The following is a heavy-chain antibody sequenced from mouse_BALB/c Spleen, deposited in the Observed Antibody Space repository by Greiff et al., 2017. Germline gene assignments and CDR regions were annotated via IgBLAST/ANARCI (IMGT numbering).Heavy chain of an antibody. V-gene: IGHV1-77*01. J-gene: IGHJ3*01. D-gene: IGHD2-1*01. CDR3: ARNPWFAY. CDR1: GYTFTDYY. Sequence: QVQLQQSGAELARPGASVKLSCKASGYTFTDYYINWVKQRTGQGLEWIGEIYPGSGNTYYNEKFKGKATLTADKSSSTAYMQLSSLTSEDSAVYFCARNPWFAYWGQGTLVTVSA. CDR2: IYPGSGNT.